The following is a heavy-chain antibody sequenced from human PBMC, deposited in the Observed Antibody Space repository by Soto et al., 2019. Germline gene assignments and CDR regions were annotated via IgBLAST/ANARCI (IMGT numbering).Heavy chain of an antibody. CDR2: ISAYNGNT. CDR1: GYTFTSYG. CDR3: ARLIGNSWLDS. V-gene: IGHV1-18*01. D-gene: IGHD3-16*01. Sequence: ASVKVSCKASGYTFTSYGIGWVRQAPGQGLEWMGWISAYNGNTNYAQKLQGRVTMTTDTSNNQVSLQLNSVTPDDTAVYYCARLIGNSWLDSWGQGTLVTVSS. J-gene: IGHJ5*01.